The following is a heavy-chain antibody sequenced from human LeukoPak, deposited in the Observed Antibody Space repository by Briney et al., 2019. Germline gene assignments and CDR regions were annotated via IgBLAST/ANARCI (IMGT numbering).Heavy chain of an antibody. J-gene: IGHJ6*02. CDR1: GGSISSSSYY. V-gene: IGHV4-39*07. Sequence: SETLSLTCTVSGGSISSSSYYWGWIRQPPGKGLEWIGSIYYSGSTYYNPSLKSRVTISVDTSKNQFSLKLSSVTAADTAVYYCASAPVSSSWSYGMDVWGQGTTVTVSS. CDR3: ASAPVSSSWSYGMDV. D-gene: IGHD6-13*01. CDR2: IYYSGST.